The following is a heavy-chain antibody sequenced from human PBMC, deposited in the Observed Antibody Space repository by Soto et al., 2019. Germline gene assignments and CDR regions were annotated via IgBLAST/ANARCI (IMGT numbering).Heavy chain of an antibody. D-gene: IGHD3-10*01. Sequence: SETLSLTCTVSGDSISSSSFSWGWIRQPPGKGLEWIGNISYSGGTYYNPSLKSRVTMSVDTSKNQFSLKLSSVTAADTAIYYCVRLVTSGSPKCSFDPWGQGTLVTVSS. V-gene: IGHV4-39*01. CDR1: GDSISSSSFS. CDR2: ISYSGGT. J-gene: IGHJ5*02. CDR3: VRLVTSGSPKCSFDP.